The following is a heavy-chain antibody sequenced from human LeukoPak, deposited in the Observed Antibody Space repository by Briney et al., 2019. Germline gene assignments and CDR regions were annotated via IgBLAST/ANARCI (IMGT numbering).Heavy chain of an antibody. CDR3: ARAGLGEFIDY. Sequence: ASVKVSCKASGYTFTSYYMHWVRQAPGQGLEWVGIINPSGGSTSYAQKFQGRVTMTRDTSTSTVYMELSSLRSEDTAVYYCARAGLGEFIDYWGQGTLVTVSS. J-gene: IGHJ4*02. D-gene: IGHD3-10*01. CDR2: INPSGGST. CDR1: GYTFTSYY. V-gene: IGHV1-46*01.